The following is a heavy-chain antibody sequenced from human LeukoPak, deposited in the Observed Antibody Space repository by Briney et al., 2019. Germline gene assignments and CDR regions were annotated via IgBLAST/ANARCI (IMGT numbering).Heavy chain of an antibody. V-gene: IGHV5-51*01. CDR2: IYPGDSDT. CDR1: GSSFTSYW. CDR3: ARHGGAGYFDWLFHY. Sequence: GESLKISCKGSGSSFTSYWIGWVRQMPGKGLGWMGIIYPGDSDTRYSPSFQGQVTISADKSISTAYLQWSSLKASGTAMYYCARHGGAGYFDWLFHYWGQGTLVTVSS. J-gene: IGHJ4*02. D-gene: IGHD3-9*01.